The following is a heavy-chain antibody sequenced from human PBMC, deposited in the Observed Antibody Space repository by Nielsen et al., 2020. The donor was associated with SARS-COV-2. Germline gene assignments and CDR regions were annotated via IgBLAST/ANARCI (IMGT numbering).Heavy chain of an antibody. Sequence: GSLRLSCTVSGGSIGSSSYYWGWIRQPPGKGLEWIGSIYYSGNTYYNPSLKSRVTMSIDTSKNQFSLKLTSVTAADTAVYYCARDIRRVGATLYFDYWGQGTLVTVSS. D-gene: IGHD1-26*01. CDR2: IYYSGNT. CDR3: ARDIRRVGATLYFDY. V-gene: IGHV4-39*07. CDR1: GGSIGSSSYY. J-gene: IGHJ4*02.